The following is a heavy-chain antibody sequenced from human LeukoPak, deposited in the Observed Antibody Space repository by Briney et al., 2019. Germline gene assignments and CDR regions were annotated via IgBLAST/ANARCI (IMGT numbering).Heavy chain of an antibody. CDR1: GYTFTSYG. J-gene: IGHJ6*03. V-gene: IGHV1-18*01. CDR2: ISAYNGNT. CDR3: ARVVDSSSWYPLGIYYYYYMDV. D-gene: IGHD6-13*01. Sequence: ASVKVSCRASGYTFTSYGISWVRQAPGQGLEWMGWISAYNGNTNYAEKLQGRVTMTTDTSTSTAYMELRSLRSDDTAVYYCARVVDSSSWYPLGIYYYYYMDVWGKGTTVTISS.